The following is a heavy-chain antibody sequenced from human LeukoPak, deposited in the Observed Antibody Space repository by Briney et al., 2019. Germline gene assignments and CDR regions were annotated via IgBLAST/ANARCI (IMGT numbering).Heavy chain of an antibody. CDR3: ARDGVAGSSDAFDL. Sequence: GASVTVSCKASGYTFTDYYIHWVRQAPGQGLEWMTYIDPNSGGPHYAQKFQGRVTMTTDTSISTAYMELNWLTSDDTAVYYCARDGVAGSSDAFDLWGQGTMVTVSS. CDR2: IDPNSGGP. V-gene: IGHV1-2*02. J-gene: IGHJ3*01. CDR1: GYTFTDYY. D-gene: IGHD6-19*01.